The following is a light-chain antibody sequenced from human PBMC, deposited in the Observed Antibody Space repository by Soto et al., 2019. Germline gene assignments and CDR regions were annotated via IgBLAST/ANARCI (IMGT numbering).Light chain of an antibody. V-gene: IGKV1-9*01. Sequence: IQLTQSPSSLSASVGDRVTITCRASQGISNYLAWYQQKAGKAPKLLIYIASTLTGGVPSRFSCSRSGTDFSLTISSLQPEDVATYSCQYLNSFPLNFGRGTKVENK. CDR3: QYLNSFPLN. CDR2: IAS. CDR1: QGISNY. J-gene: IGKJ4*01.